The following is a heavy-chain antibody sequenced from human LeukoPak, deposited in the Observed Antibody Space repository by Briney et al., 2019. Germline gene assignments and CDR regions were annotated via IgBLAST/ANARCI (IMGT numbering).Heavy chain of an antibody. V-gene: IGHV3-7*01. CDR1: GFTVSSNY. Sequence: GGSLRLSCAASGFTVSSNYMSWVRQAPGKGLEWVANIEQDGSEKNYVDSVKGRFTISRDNAKNSLYLQMNSLRAEDTAVYYCARDQAVTGIFDYWGQGTLVTVSS. J-gene: IGHJ4*02. CDR3: ARDQAVTGIFDY. CDR2: IEQDGSEK. D-gene: IGHD3-10*01.